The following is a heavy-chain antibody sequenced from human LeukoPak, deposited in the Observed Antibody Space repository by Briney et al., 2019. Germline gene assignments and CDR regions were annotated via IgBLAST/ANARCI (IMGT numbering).Heavy chain of an antibody. CDR1: GITFSSYS. J-gene: IGHJ5*02. CDR3: ARLGGYYSRNWFDP. Sequence: GGSLKLFCAAPGITFSSYSMNWVRQAPGKGLDWVSSISSSSSYIYYADSVKGRFTISRDNAKNSLYLQMNSLRAEDTAVYYCARLGGYYSRNWFDPWGQGTLVTVSS. D-gene: IGHD3-22*01. V-gene: IGHV3-21*01. CDR2: ISSSSSYI.